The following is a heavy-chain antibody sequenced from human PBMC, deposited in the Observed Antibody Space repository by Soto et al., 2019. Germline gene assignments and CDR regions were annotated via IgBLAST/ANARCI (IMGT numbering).Heavy chain of an antibody. CDR3: ARDSDFYYYYGMDV. V-gene: IGHV4-59*01. D-gene: IGHD3-10*01. J-gene: IGHJ6*02. CDR1: GGSISSYY. Sequence: AETLSLTCTVSGGSISSYYWSWIRQPPGKGLEWIGYIYYSGSTNYNPSLKSRVTISVDTSKNQFSLKLSSVTAADTAVYYCARDSDFYYYYGMDVWGQGTTVTVSS. CDR2: IYYSGST.